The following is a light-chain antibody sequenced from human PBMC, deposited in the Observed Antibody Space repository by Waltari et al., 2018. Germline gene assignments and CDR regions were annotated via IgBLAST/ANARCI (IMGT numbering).Light chain of an antibody. Sequence: DVVMTQSQLSLPVTLGQPASISCKSRQSLVHSDGNTYLAWFQQRPGQSPMRLLYKVSNRESGVPDRVSASGSGTDFTLKISRVEAEDVGVYYCMQGTHWPLTFGGGTKVEIK. CDR3: MQGTHWPLT. J-gene: IGKJ4*01. CDR1: QSLVHSDGNTY. CDR2: KVS. V-gene: IGKV2-30*02.